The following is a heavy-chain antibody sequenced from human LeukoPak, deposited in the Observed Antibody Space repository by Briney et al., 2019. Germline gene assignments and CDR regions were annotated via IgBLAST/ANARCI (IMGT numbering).Heavy chain of an antibody. V-gene: IGHV3-23*01. D-gene: IGHD3-16*01. J-gene: IGHJ4*02. Sequence: GESLRLSCAASGFTFSSYAMCWVREAPARGLEWVSSLRGNGDTFYADSVKGRFTLSRDESRNTVYLRLNNLRVGDTAVYYCAKASWVSSADAVLWGQGTVVTVSS. CDR2: LRGNGDT. CDR3: AKASWVSSADAVL. CDR1: GFTFSSYA.